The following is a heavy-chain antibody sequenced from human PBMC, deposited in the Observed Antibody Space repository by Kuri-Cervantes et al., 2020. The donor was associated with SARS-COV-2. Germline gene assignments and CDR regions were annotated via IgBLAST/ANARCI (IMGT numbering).Heavy chain of an antibody. CDR3: AKDPSSSWSDYFDY. CDR1: GFTFSNSD. CDR2: VSWNGSRT. J-gene: IGHJ4*02. V-gene: IGHV3-19*01. D-gene: IGHD6-13*01. Sequence: GESLKISCAASGFTFSNSDMNWVRQAPGKGLEWVSGVSWNGSRTHYADSVKGRFTISRDNSKNTLYLQMNSLRAEDTAVYYCAKDPSSSWSDYFDYWGQGTLVTVSS.